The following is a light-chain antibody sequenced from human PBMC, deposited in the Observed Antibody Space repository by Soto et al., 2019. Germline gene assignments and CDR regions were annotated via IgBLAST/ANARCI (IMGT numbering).Light chain of an antibody. CDR1: QSVGGN. Sequence: ETVMTQSPVTLSVSPGERATLSCRASQSVGGNVAWYQQKPGQAPRLLLYATSTRATGIPARFSGSGSRTEFNLTISSLQSEDSAVYFCQQYSDWPPYTFGQGTKLEIK. J-gene: IGKJ2*01. CDR2: ATS. CDR3: QQYSDWPPYT. V-gene: IGKV3-15*01.